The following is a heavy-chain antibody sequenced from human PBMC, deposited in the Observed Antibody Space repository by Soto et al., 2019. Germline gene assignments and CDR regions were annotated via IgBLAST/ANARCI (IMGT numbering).Heavy chain of an antibody. CDR1: GYTFSSYG. CDR3: ARLAAAGTGMCY. V-gene: IGHV1-18*01. D-gene: IGHD6-13*01. Sequence: VQLVQSGAEVKRPGASVKVSCKTSGYTFSSYGINWVRQAPEEGLDWVGWISGSNDDTDYAQKFHGRVTLTTDTSTRTAYMELRSLSSDDTAVYYCARLAAAGTGMCYWGQGTQVTVSS. J-gene: IGHJ4*02. CDR2: ISGSNDDT.